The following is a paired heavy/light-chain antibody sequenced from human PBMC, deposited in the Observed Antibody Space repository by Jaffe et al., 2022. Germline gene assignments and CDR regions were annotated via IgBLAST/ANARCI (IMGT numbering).Heavy chain of an antibody. D-gene: IGHD3-10*01. CDR3: AKVAIEGLPWFGELSGSTTTSFDY. J-gene: IGHJ4*02. Sequence: QVQLVESGGGVVQPGGSLRLSCAASGFTFSSYGMHWVRQAPGKGLEWVAFIRYDGSNKYYADSVKGRFTISRDNSKNTLYLQMNSLRAEDTAVYYCAKVAIEGLPWFGELSGSTTTSFDYWGQGTLVTVSS. CDR2: IRYDGSNK. CDR1: GFTFSSYG. V-gene: IGHV3-30*02.
Light chain of an antibody. J-gene: IGKJ4*01. V-gene: IGKV1D-8*01. CDR2: AAS. CDR1: QGISSY. CDR3: QQYYSFPVT. Sequence: VIWMTQSPSLLSASTGDRVTISCRMSQGISSYLAWYQQKPGKAPELLIYAASTLQSGVPSRFSGSGSGTDFTLTISCLQSEDFATYYCQQYYSFPVTFGGGTKVEIK.